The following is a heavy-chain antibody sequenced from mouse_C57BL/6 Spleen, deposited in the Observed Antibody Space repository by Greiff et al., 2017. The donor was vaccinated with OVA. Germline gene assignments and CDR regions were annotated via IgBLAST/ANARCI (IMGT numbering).Heavy chain of an antibody. Sequence: VQLQQSGPGLVQPSQSLSITCTVSGFSLTSYGVHWVRQSPGQGLEWLGVIWSGGSTDYNAAFISRLSISKDNSKSQVFFKMNSLQADDTAIYYCARNDDYDEEAWFAYWGQGTLVTVSA. V-gene: IGHV2-2*01. D-gene: IGHD2-4*01. CDR2: IWSGGST. J-gene: IGHJ3*01. CDR3: ARNDDYDEEAWFAY. CDR1: GFSLTSYG.